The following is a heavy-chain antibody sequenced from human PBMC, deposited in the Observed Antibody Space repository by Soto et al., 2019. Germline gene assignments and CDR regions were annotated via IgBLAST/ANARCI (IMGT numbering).Heavy chain of an antibody. J-gene: IGHJ4*02. CDR3: ARGFEYSSSWYAGDY. D-gene: IGHD6-13*01. Sequence: QVQLVQSGAEVKKPGASVKVSCKASGYTFTSYAMHWVRQAPGQRLEWMGWINAGNGNTKYSQKFQGRVTITRDTSASTAYMELSSLRSEDTAVYYCARGFEYSSSWYAGDYWGQGTLVTVSS. V-gene: IGHV1-3*01. CDR1: GYTFTSYA. CDR2: INAGNGNT.